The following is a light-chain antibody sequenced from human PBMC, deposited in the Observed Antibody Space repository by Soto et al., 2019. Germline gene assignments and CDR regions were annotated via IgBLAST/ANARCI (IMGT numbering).Light chain of an antibody. CDR2: GVF. J-gene: IGKJ1*01. V-gene: IGKV3-15*01. Sequence: IVMTQSPATLSVSPGERVTLFCRASRSVAGNLAWYQQTPGQAPRLLIYGVFTMATGVPDRFSGTRSGTAFTLTISTLQSEDFGIYYCQQYNDWPTFGQGTKVEIK. CDR1: RSVAGN. CDR3: QQYNDWPT.